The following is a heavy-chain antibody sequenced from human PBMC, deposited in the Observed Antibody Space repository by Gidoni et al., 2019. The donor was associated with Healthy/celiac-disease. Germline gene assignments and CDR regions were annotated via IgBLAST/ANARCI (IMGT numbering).Heavy chain of an antibody. CDR2: IGGSGGST. Sequence: EVQLVESVGGLVPPGGSLRLCCAASGFTFSSYAMSWVRLAPGKGLEWVSAIGGSGGSTYYADSVKGRFTITRDNSKNTLYLQMNSMRAEDTAVDYCAKDPTAVVGDYFQHWGQGTLVTVSS. V-gene: IGHV3-23*04. CDR1: GFTFSSYA. CDR3: AKDPTAVVGDYFQH. D-gene: IGHD3-10*01. J-gene: IGHJ1*01.